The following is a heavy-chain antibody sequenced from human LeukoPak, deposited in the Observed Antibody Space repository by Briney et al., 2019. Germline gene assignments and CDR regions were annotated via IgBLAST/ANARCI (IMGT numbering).Heavy chain of an antibody. J-gene: IGHJ4*02. V-gene: IGHV3-30*04. CDR2: ISFDESTN. CDR1: GFTFSNHA. CDR3: ARGSTPYCRSTTCYARLDY. D-gene: IGHD2-2*01. Sequence: GRSLRLSCAASGFTFSNHAMHWVRQGPGKGLEWVALISFDESTNCYADSVKGRFTISRDNSKNTQFLQMNSLRAEDTAVYYCARGSTPYCRSTTCYARLDYWGQGTLVTVSS.